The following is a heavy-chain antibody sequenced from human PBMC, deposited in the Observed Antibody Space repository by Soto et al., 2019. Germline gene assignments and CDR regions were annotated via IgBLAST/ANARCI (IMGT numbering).Heavy chain of an antibody. J-gene: IGHJ4*02. CDR1: GYNFITND. Sequence: ASVKVSCKASGYNFITNDIHWVRQASGQGLEWMGWMKPRTGDSGSDPDFQVRVTMTRDTATSTAYMERSSLRFDDTAVYYCATGGTYYYDLRAIWCQGTLVTVSS. V-gene: IGHV1-8*01. CDR2: MKPRTGDS. CDR3: ATGGTYYYDLRAI. D-gene: IGHD3-22*01.